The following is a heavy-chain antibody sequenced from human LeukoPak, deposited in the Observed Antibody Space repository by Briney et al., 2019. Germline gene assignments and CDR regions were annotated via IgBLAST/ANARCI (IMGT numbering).Heavy chain of an antibody. CDR2: IIPILGIA. CDR3: ARDLEAVVVVPAAYTPFDP. CDR1: GGTFSIYT. D-gene: IGHD2-2*01. Sequence: SVKVSCKASGGTFSIYTISWVRQAPGQGLEWMGRIIPILGIANYAQKFQGRVTITADKSTSTAYMELSSLRSEDTAVYYCARDLEAVVVVPAAYTPFDPWGQGTLVTVSS. V-gene: IGHV1-69*04. J-gene: IGHJ5*02.